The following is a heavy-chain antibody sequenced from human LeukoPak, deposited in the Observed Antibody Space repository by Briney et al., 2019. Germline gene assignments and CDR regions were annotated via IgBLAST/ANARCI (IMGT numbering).Heavy chain of an antibody. Sequence: GGSLRLSCAASEFTFSSYEMNWVRKAPGKGLEWVSYISSSGSTILYADSVKGRFTISRDNAKNSLFLQMNSLRAGDTAVYYCAKVGYCSSTSCQRDAFDIWGQGTMVTVSS. J-gene: IGHJ3*02. V-gene: IGHV3-48*03. D-gene: IGHD2-2*01. CDR2: ISSSGSTI. CDR3: AKVGYCSSTSCQRDAFDI. CDR1: EFTFSSYE.